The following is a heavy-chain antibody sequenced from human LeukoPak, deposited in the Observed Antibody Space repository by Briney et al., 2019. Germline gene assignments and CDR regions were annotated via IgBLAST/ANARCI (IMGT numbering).Heavy chain of an antibody. CDR3: AKGTKRGITMIVVVITTRDAFDI. CDR2: ISSRGSTI. Sequence: GGSLRLSCAASGFTFSSYEMNWVRQAPGKGLEWVSYISSRGSTIYYADSVKGRFTISRDNSKNTLYLQMNSLRAEDTAVYYCAKGTKRGITMIVVVITTRDAFDIWGQGTMVTVSS. V-gene: IGHV3-48*03. J-gene: IGHJ3*02. CDR1: GFTFSSYE. D-gene: IGHD3-22*01.